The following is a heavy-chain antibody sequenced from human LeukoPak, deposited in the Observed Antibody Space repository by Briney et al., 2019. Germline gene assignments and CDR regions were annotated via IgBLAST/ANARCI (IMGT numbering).Heavy chain of an antibody. D-gene: IGHD3-10*01. J-gene: IGHJ4*02. V-gene: IGHV4-39*01. CDR2: IYYSGST. Sequence: SETLSLTCTVYGGSISSSSYYWGWIRQPPGKGLEWIGSIYYSGSTYYNPSLKSRVTISVDTSKNQFCLKLSSVTAADTAVYYCARPMYGSARSYFDYWGQGTLVTVSS. CDR3: ARPMYGSARSYFDY. CDR1: GGSISSSSYY.